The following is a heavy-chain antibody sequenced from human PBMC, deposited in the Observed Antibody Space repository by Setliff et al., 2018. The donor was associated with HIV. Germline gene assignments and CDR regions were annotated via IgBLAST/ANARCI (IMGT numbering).Heavy chain of an antibody. V-gene: IGHV7-4-1*02. Sequence: ASVKVSCKASGYNFTNYGINWVRQDPGQGLEWMGWINTNTGYPTYAQAFRGRFVFSLDTSVSTAYLEISSLEAEDTAVYFCARVNWGVVITDYWGQGTLVTVSS. CDR3: ARVNWGVVITDY. J-gene: IGHJ4*02. CDR1: GYNFTNYG. D-gene: IGHD3-22*01. CDR2: INTNTGYP.